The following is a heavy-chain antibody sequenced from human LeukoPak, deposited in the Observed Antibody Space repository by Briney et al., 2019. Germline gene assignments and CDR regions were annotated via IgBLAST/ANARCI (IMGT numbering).Heavy chain of an antibody. Sequence: PGGSLRLSCAASGFTFSSYSMNWVRQAPGKGLEWVSSISSSSSYIYYADSVEGRFTISRDNAKNSLYLQMNSLRAEDTAVYYCARASIVGANECGYWGQGTLVTVSS. CDR2: ISSSSSYI. CDR3: ARASIVGANECGY. J-gene: IGHJ4*02. V-gene: IGHV3-21*01. CDR1: GFTFSSYS. D-gene: IGHD1-26*01.